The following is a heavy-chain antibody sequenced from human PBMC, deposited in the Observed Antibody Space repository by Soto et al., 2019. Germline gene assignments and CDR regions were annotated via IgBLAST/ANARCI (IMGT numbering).Heavy chain of an antibody. CDR1: GDTFSSYA. CDR2: IIPFFNTS. J-gene: IGHJ4*02. D-gene: IGHD6-19*01. V-gene: IGHV1-69*05. Sequence: SVKVSCKASGDTFSSYAISWVRQAPGQGLDWMGGIIPFFNTSNYGQKFKGRFTISRDNSKNTLYLQMNSLRAEDTAVYYCARDHSSGWYPGRFDYWGQGTLVTVSS. CDR3: ARDHSSGWYPGRFDY.